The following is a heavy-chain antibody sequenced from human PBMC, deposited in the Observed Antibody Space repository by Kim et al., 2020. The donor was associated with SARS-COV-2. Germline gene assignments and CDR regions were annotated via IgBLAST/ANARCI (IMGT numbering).Heavy chain of an antibody. CDR3: ARDLLGVSVVLTGYYYGMDV. V-gene: IGHV1-46*01. CDR1: GYTFTSYY. D-gene: IGHD2-8*01. Sequence: ASVKVSCKASGYTFTSYYMHWVRQAPGQGLEWMGIINPSGGSTSYAQKFQGRVTMTRDTSTSTVYMELSSLRSEDTAVYYCARDLLGVSVVLTGYYYGMDVWGQGTTVTVSS. J-gene: IGHJ6*02. CDR2: INPSGGST.